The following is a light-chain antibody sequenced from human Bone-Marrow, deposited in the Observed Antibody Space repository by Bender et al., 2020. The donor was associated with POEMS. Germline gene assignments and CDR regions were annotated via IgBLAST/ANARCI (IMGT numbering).Light chain of an antibody. V-gene: IGLV4-69*01. CDR3: QTWGTGYVV. CDR2: LNSDGSH. J-gene: IGLJ2*01. Sequence: QVVLTQSPSASASLGASVKLTCTLSSGHSDNAIVWHQHQPQKGPRYLMRLNSDGSHSKGDGIPDRFSGSTSGAERYLTISSLQSEDEADYYCQTWGTGYVVFGGGTKVTVL. CDR1: SGHSDNA.